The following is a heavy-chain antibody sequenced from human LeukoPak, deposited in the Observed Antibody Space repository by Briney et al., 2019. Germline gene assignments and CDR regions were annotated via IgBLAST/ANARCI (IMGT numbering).Heavy chain of an antibody. J-gene: IGHJ3*02. CDR3: AKLKGQDLAFDI. V-gene: IGHV4-31*03. D-gene: IGHD2-15*01. CDR1: GGSISSGGYY. Sequence: SETLSLTCTVSGGSISSGGYYWSWIRQHPGKGLEWIGYIYYSGSTYYNPSLKSRVTISVDTSKNQFSLKLSSVTAADTAVYYCAKLKGQDLAFDIWGQGTMVTVSS. CDR2: IYYSGST.